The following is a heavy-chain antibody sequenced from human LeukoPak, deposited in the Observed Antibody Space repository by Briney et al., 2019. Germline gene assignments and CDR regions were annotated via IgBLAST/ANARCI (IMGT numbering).Heavy chain of an antibody. J-gene: IGHJ4*02. V-gene: IGHV4-39*01. CDR3: ARDEYTYGSFDY. D-gene: IGHD5-18*01. CDR2: IYYSGST. Sequence: SETLSLTCSVSGGSISSSSYFWGWIRQPPGKGLEWIGSIYYSGSTYSNPSLKSRVTISVGTSKSQFSLKLSSVTAADTAVYYCARDEYTYGSFDYWGQGTLVTVSS. CDR1: GGSISSSSYF.